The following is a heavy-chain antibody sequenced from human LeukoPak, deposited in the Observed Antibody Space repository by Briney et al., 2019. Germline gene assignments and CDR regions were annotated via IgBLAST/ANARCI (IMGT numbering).Heavy chain of an antibody. Sequence: GGSLRLSCAASGFTFSSCSMNWVRQAPGKGLEWVSYISSGSSSIYYADSVKGRFTISRDNGKNTLYLQMNSLRAEDTAVYYCARGSTYYDSSGQVPFDYWGQGTLVTVSS. D-gene: IGHD3-22*01. CDR3: ARGSTYYDSSGQVPFDY. CDR1: GFTFSSCS. CDR2: ISSGSSSI. V-gene: IGHV3-48*01. J-gene: IGHJ4*02.